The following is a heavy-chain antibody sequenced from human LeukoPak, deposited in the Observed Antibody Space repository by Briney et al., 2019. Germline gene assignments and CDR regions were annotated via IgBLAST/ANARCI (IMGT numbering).Heavy chain of an antibody. J-gene: IGHJ4*02. CDR3: ASLQTDPTVVNGF. CDR1: GFTFDDYG. CDR2: INWNGEGT. V-gene: IGHV3-20*04. Sequence: GGSLRLSCAASGFTFDDYGMTWVRQAPGKGLEWVSGINWNGEGTGYADSVSGRFTVSRDSAKNSLYLQMNSLRAEDTAVYYCASLQTDPTVVNGFWGQGTLVTVSS. D-gene: IGHD4-11*01.